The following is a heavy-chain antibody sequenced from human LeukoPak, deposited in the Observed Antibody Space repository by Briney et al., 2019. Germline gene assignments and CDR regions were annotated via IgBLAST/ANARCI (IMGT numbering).Heavy chain of an antibody. D-gene: IGHD1-26*01. CDR1: GFTFSSYE. CDR3: ARAPWWELHTIFDY. Sequence: GGSLRLSCAASGFTFSSYEMNWVRQAPGKGLEWVSYISGSGSTIYYADSVKGRFTISRDNAKNSLYLQMNSLRAEDTAVYYCARAPWWELHTIFDYWGQGTLVTVSS. J-gene: IGHJ4*02. CDR2: ISGSGSTI. V-gene: IGHV3-48*03.